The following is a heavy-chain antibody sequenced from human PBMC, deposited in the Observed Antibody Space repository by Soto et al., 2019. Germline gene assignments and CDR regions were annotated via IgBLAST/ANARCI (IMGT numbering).Heavy chain of an antibody. V-gene: IGHV4-4*02. CDR2: IYHSGST. CDR1: GGSISSSNW. J-gene: IGHJ4*02. D-gene: IGHD3-22*01. Sequence: SETLSLTCAVSGGSISSSNWWSWVRQPPGKGLEWIGEIYHSGSTNYNPSLKSRVTISVDKSKNQFSLKLSSVTAADTAVYYCARGSYYYDSSGYYYVGDFDYWGQGTLVTSPQ. CDR3: ARGSYYYDSSGYYYVGDFDY.